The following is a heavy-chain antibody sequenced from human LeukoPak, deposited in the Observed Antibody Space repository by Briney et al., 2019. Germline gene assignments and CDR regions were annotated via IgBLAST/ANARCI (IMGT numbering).Heavy chain of an antibody. Sequence: PGGSLRLSCADSGFTFSSYWMHWVLQAPGKGLVWVSLIKSDGTTTGYADSVKGRFTISRDNAKKTLYLQMNSLGAEDTAVYYCARDRSYRPDDWGQGTLVTVSS. CDR2: IKSDGTTT. J-gene: IGHJ4*02. CDR3: ARDRSYRPDD. V-gene: IGHV3-74*01. CDR1: GFTFSSYW. D-gene: IGHD3-16*02.